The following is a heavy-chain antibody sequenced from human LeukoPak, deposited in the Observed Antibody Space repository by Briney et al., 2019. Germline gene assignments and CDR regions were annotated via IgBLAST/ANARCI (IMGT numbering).Heavy chain of an antibody. CDR2: IIPILGTA. Sequence: GASVKVSCKASGGTFSSYAISWVRQAPGQGLEWMGGIIPILGTANYAQKFQGRVTITADESTSTAYMELSSLRSEDTAVYYCARDAPGGHDFWSGYPLGYWGQGTLVTVSS. CDR3: ARDAPGGHDFWSGYPLGY. J-gene: IGHJ4*02. V-gene: IGHV1-69*13. CDR1: GGTFSSYA. D-gene: IGHD3-3*01.